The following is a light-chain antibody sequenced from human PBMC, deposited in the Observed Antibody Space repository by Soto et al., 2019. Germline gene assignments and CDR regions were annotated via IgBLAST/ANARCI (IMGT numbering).Light chain of an antibody. V-gene: IGKV4-1*01. J-gene: IGKJ4*02. CDR1: QSLLYSSNNRNY. CDR3: QQYYDTPLT. Sequence: DIVMTQSPDSLAVSLGERATINCKSSQSLLYSSNNRNYLAWYQQRPGQPPKLLIYWASTRESGVPDLFSGSGSVTDFTLTISSLQAEDVAVYYCQQYYDTPLTFGGGTKVEIK. CDR2: WAS.